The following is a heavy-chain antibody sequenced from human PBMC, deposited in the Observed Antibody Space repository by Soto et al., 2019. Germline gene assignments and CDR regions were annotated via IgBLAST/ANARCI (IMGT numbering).Heavy chain of an antibody. D-gene: IGHD6-13*01. Sequence: SETLSLTCIVSGGSMSSYYWSWIRQPPGKGLEWIGYIHYSGITNYNPSLKSRVTMSVDTSKNQFSLKLSSVTAADTAVYYCARRPDVAAAGAYYYYMDVWGKGTTVTVSS. V-gene: IGHV4-59*08. CDR1: GGSMSSYY. CDR3: ARRPDVAAAGAYYYYMDV. CDR2: IHYSGIT. J-gene: IGHJ6*03.